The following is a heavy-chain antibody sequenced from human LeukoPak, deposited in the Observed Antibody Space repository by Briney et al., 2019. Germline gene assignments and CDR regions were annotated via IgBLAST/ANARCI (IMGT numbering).Heavy chain of an antibody. CDR1: GGSFSVYY. D-gene: IGHD3-10*01. Sequence: SETLSLTCAVYGGSFSVYYWSWIRQPPGKGLEWIGEINHSGSTNYNPSLKSRVTISVDTSKNRFSLKLSSVTAADTAVYYCARGPFYYYGSGSYYYYGMDVWGQGTTVTVSS. CDR3: ARGPFYYYGSGSYYYYGMDV. CDR2: INHSGST. V-gene: IGHV4-34*01. J-gene: IGHJ6*02.